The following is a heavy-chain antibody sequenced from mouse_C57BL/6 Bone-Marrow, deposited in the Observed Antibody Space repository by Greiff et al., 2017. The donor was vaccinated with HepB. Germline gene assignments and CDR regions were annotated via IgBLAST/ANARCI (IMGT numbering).Heavy chain of an antibody. Sequence: QVQLQQPGAELVRPGSSVKLSCKASGYTFTSYWMHWVKQRPIQGLEWIGNIDPSDSETHYNQKFKDKATLTVYKSSSTAYMQLSSLTSEDSAVYYCARGRFSYYFDYWGQGTTLTVSS. CDR1: GYTFTSYW. CDR2: IDPSDSET. CDR3: ARGRFSYYFDY. J-gene: IGHJ2*01. V-gene: IGHV1-52*01.